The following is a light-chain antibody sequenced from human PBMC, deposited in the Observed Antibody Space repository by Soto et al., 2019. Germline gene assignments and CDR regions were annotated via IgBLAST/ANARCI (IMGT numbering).Light chain of an antibody. J-gene: IGLJ3*02. CDR3: SSYTTTTTPWV. CDR2: EVS. CDR1: SSDVGGYNY. V-gene: IGLV2-14*01. Sequence: QSALTQPVSVSGSPGQSITISCTGTSSDVGGYNYVSWYQQHRGRAPKIMIYEVSNRPSGVSNRFSGSKSGNTASLTISGLQAEDEADYYCSSYTTTTTPWVFGGGTKLTVL.